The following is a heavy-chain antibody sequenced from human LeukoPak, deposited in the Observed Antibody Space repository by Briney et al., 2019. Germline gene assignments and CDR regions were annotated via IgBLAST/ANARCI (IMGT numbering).Heavy chain of an antibody. CDR1: GYSTSSCYY. J-gene: IGHJ5*02. CDR3: ARDLGGSYSAENWFDP. V-gene: IGHV4-38-2*02. CDR2: NFHSANT. Sequence: SETLSLTCTVCGYSTSSCYYWGWPRHPPGKGLEWIGSNFHSANTYYTPPLKSRVSISVDTSKNQFTLNLSSVTAADTAVYYCARDLGGSYSAENWFDPWGQGTLVTVSS. D-gene: IGHD1-26*01.